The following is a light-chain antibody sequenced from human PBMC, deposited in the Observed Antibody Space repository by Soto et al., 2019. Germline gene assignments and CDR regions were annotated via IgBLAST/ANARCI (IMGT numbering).Light chain of an antibody. CDR1: TGAVTSGFY. CDR3: LLYFGAAQLV. J-gene: IGLJ3*02. V-gene: IGLV7-43*01. Sequence: QAVVTQEPSLTVSPGGTVTLTGASITGAVTSGFYPNWLQQKPGQAPRALIYNTNNKHSWTPARISGSLLGGKAALTLSGVQAEDEADYYCLLYFGAAQLVFGGGTKLTVL. CDR2: NTN.